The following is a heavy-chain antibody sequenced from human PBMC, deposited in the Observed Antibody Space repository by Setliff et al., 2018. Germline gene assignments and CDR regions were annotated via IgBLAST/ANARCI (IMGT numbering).Heavy chain of an antibody. D-gene: IGHD5-12*01. CDR2: IYPRDSDT. Sequence: PGESLKISCQGSGDSFNTYWIAWVRQVPGKGLEWMGTIYPRDSDTRYSPSFQGQVTISADKSISTAYLQWSSLKASDTAMYYCARLLNGYNSYDYYYMDVWGKGTTVTVSS. CDR1: GDSFNTYW. J-gene: IGHJ6*03. V-gene: IGHV5-51*01. CDR3: ARLLNGYNSYDYYYMDV.